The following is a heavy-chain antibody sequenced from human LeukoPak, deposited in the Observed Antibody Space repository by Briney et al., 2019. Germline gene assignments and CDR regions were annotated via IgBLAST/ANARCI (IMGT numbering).Heavy chain of an antibody. CDR1: GGSISSSSYY. V-gene: IGHV4-39*01. J-gene: IGHJ4*02. CDR2: IYYSGST. D-gene: IGHD3-10*01. Sequence: SETLSLTCTVSGGSISSSSYYWGWIRQPPGKGLEWIGSIYYSGSTYYNPSFKSRVTISVDTSKNQFSLKLSSVTAADTAVYYCASMVRGVIIWYWGQGTLVTVSS. CDR3: ASMVRGVIIWY.